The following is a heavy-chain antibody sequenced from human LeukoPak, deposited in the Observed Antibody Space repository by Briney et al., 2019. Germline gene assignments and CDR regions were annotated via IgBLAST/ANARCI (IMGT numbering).Heavy chain of an antibody. Sequence: PSETLSLTCTVSGYSISSAYYWAWIRQPPGKGLEWIGTIYHSGNTYYNPSLQSRVTISVDTSKNQFSLKLSSVTAADTAVYYCARGLWIVVVTGWFDPWGQGTLVTVSS. CDR2: IYHSGNT. V-gene: IGHV4-38-2*02. CDR3: ARGLWIVVVTGWFDP. J-gene: IGHJ5*02. D-gene: IGHD3-22*01. CDR1: GYSISSAYY.